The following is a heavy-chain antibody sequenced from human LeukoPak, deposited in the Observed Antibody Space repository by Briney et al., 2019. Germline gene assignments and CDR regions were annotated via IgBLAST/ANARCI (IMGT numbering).Heavy chain of an antibody. J-gene: IGHJ3*02. Sequence: SETLSLTCTVSGGSISSGSYYWSWIRQPAGKGLEWIGRIYTSGSTNYNPSLKSRVTISVDTSKNQFSLKLSSVTAADTAVYYCARGGYCSGGSCYSDAFDIWGQGTMVTVSS. D-gene: IGHD2-15*01. CDR1: GGSISSGSYY. CDR2: IYTSGST. CDR3: ARGGYCSGGSCYSDAFDI. V-gene: IGHV4-61*02.